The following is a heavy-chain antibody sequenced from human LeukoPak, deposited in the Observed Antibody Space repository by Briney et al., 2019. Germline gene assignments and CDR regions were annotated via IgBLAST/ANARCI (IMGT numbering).Heavy chain of an antibody. D-gene: IGHD3-10*01. V-gene: IGHV3-48*02. CDR2: ISRSSSTI. CDR3: ARDSYGSFDY. CDR1: GFTFSSYS. Sequence: PGGSLRLSCAASGFTFSSYSMGWVRQAPGKGLEWVSYISRSSSTIYYAESVKGRFTIPRDSAKNSLYLQMNSLRDEDTAVHYCARDSYGSFDYWGLGTLVTVSS. J-gene: IGHJ4*02.